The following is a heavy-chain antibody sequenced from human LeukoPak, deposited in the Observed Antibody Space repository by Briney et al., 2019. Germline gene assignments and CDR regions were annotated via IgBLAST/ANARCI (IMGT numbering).Heavy chain of an antibody. V-gene: IGHV3-30*02. CDR2: IRYDGSNK. Sequence: GGSLRLSCAASRFTFSSYGMHWVRQAPGKGLEWVAFIRYDGSNKYYADSVKGRFTISRDNSKNTLYLQMNSLRPEDTAVYYCAKDLSIQLWYLFDYWGQGTLVTVSS. J-gene: IGHJ4*02. D-gene: IGHD5-18*01. CDR3: AKDLSIQLWYLFDY. CDR1: RFTFSSYG.